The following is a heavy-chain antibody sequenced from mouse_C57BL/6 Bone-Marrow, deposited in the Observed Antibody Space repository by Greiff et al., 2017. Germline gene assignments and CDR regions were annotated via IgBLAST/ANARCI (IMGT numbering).Heavy chain of an antibody. CDR2: IRLKSDNYAT. CDR3: TAAMVTVPYYAMDY. V-gene: IGHV6-3*01. Sequence: EVKVEESGGGLVQPGGSMKLSCVASGFTFSNYWMNWVRQSPEKGLEWVAQIRLKSDNYATHYAESVKGRFTISRDDSKSSVYLQMNNLRAEDTGIYYCTAAMVTVPYYAMDYWGQGTSVTVSS. CDR1: GFTFSNYW. D-gene: IGHD2-2*01. J-gene: IGHJ4*01.